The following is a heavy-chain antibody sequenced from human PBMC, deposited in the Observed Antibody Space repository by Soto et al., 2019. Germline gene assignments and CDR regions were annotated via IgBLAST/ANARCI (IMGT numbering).Heavy chain of an antibody. CDR3: ARGDYQYSIDY. J-gene: IGHJ4*02. V-gene: IGHV4-30-2*01. D-gene: IGHD2-2*01. CDR2: IYRTGNT. CDR1: GDSMTSGDYS. Sequence: SETLSLTCTVSGDSMTSGDYSWSWIRQPPGKGLEWLGYIYRTGNTHYSPSLKSRVSISQDRSKNQFSLELTSVTAAATAVYYCARGDYQYSIDYWGQGTLVTVSS.